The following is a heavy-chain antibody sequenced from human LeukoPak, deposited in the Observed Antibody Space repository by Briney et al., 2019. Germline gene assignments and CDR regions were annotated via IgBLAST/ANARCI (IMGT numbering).Heavy chain of an antibody. D-gene: IGHD3-22*01. CDR1: GGSFSGYY. V-gene: IGHV4-34*01. Sequence: TPSETLSLTCAVYGGSFSGYYWSWIRQPPGKGLEWIGEINHSGSTNHSPSLKSRVTISVDTSKNQFSLKLSSVTAADTAVYYCARQTKITMIVVVRTYYFDYWGQGTLVTVSS. CDR3: ARQTKITMIVVVRTYYFDY. J-gene: IGHJ4*02. CDR2: INHSGST.